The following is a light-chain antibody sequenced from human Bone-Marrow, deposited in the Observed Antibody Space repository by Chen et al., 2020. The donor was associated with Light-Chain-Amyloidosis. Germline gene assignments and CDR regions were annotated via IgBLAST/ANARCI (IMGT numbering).Light chain of an antibody. CDR3: QAYDSSLIASV. Sequence: SVLTQPPSVSGAPGPRVTISCTGCSTNIGAAYDVHWYRQLPGTAPQLLIYGNNNRPSGGPYRFSGAKSGTSASLAITGLQAVDEADYYCQAYDSSLIASVFGGGTKLTVL. V-gene: IGLV1-40*01. CDR1: STNIGAAYD. J-gene: IGLJ2*01. CDR2: GNN.